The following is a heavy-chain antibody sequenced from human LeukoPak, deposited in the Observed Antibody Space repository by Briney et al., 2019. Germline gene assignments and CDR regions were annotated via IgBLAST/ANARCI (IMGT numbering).Heavy chain of an antibody. J-gene: IGHJ6*03. V-gene: IGHV4-61*02. CDR1: GGSISSGSYY. D-gene: IGHD3-22*01. CDR3: ARDRYYYDLYYYYYMDA. CDR2: IYTSGST. Sequence: PSETLSLTCTVSGGSISSGSYYWSWIRQPAGKGLEWIGRIYTSGSTNYNPSLKGRVTISVDTSKNQFSLKLSSVTAADTAVYYCARDRYYYDLYYYYYMDAWGKGTTVTISS.